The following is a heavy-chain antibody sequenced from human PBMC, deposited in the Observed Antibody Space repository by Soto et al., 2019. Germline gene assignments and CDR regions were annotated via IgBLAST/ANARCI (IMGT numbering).Heavy chain of an antibody. CDR2: IYYSGST. D-gene: IGHD3-10*01. J-gene: IGHJ5*02. CDR3: ARVWFGELISWFDP. V-gene: IGHV4-59*01. Sequence: SETLSLTCTVSGGSISSYYWSWIRQPPGKGLEWIGYIYYSGSTNYNPSLKSRVTISVDTSKNQFSLKLSSVTAADTAVYYCARVWFGELISWFDPWGQGTLVTVSS. CDR1: GGSISSYY.